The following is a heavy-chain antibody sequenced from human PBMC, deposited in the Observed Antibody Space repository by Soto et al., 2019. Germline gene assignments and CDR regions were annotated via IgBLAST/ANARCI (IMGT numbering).Heavy chain of an antibody. Sequence: QVQLVESGGGVVQPGRSLRLSCAASGFTFSSYAMHWVRQAPGKGLEWVAVISYDGSNKYYADSVKGRFTISRDNSKNTLYLQMNSLRAEETAVYYCERDRLRYNWNDFPYYYYGMDVWGHGTTVTVSS. D-gene: IGHD1-1*01. CDR1: GFTFSSYA. CDR3: ERDRLRYNWNDFPYYYYGMDV. CDR2: ISYDGSNK. V-gene: IGHV3-30-3*01. J-gene: IGHJ6*02.